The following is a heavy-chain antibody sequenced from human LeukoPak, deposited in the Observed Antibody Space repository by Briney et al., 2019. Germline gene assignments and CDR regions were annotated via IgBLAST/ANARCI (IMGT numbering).Heavy chain of an antibody. CDR2: IGVGGNSI. J-gene: IGHJ4*02. Sequence: GGALRLCCGASGFTFRSYECTRVRRAPARGLEWVAHIGVGGNSIYYADSVRGRFTTSRDNAQNSLYLEMNSLRVEDTALYYCARETAHCGGDCFDYWGQGTLVTVSS. CDR3: ARETAHCGGDCFDY. V-gene: IGHV3-48*03. D-gene: IGHD2-21*01. CDR1: GFTFRSY.